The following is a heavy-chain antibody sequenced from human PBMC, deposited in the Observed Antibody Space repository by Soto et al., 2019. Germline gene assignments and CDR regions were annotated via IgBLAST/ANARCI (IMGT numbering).Heavy chain of an antibody. J-gene: IGHJ5*02. D-gene: IGHD3-3*01. V-gene: IGHV4-4*02. CDR2: SYHSGST. CDR3: ASFFGAPNWFAH. Sequence: TLSLTCAVSGGSMSRSNWWSWVRQPAGKGLEWSGESYHSGSTNYNPSLKSRVTISVDKSKDQFSLKLSSVTAADPAVYYCASFFGAPNWFAHRGQGTLVTVSS. CDR1: GGSMSRSNW.